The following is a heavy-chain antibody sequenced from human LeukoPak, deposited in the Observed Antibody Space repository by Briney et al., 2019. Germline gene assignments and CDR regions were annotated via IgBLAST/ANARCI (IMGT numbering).Heavy chain of an antibody. CDR1: GFTFSSYS. D-gene: IGHD3-22*01. CDR2: IYSGGST. J-gene: IGHJ4*02. Sequence: PGGSLRVSCAASGFTFSSYSMNWVRQAPGKGLEWVSVIYSGGSTYYADSVKGRFTISRDISKNTLYLQVNSLRAEDTAVYYCARGNYDYSGPFDYWGQGTLVTVSS. V-gene: IGHV3-66*01. CDR3: ARGNYDYSGPFDY.